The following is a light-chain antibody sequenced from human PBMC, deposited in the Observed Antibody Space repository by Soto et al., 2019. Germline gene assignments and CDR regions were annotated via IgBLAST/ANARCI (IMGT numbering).Light chain of an antibody. CDR3: KQGTHWPNT. CDR1: QSISRY. V-gene: IGKV3-15*01. Sequence: EIVMTQPPPTLSVSPGEIATLSCMLCQSISRYLAWFQQKPGQAPTRLIFRASTRDAGIPDRFSGSGSGTEFTLTISGVESEDYADYFCKQGTHWPNTFGRGTKVDIK. J-gene: IGKJ4*01. CDR2: RAS.